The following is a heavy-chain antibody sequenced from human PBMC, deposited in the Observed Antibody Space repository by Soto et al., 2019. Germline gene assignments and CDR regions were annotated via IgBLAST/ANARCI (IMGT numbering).Heavy chain of an antibody. CDR3: GGGGRMTIGGVDLGAFDI. Sequence: EVQLVESGGGLVKPGGSLRLSCAASGFTFSSYSMNWVRQPPGKGLEWVSSISSSSSYIYYADSVKGRFTISKDNPKKSLYQQMPGLRAGDTAVYYCGGGGRMTIGGVDLGAFDIWGQGTMVTVSS. V-gene: IGHV3-21*01. CDR1: GFTFSSYS. D-gene: IGHD3-3*01. J-gene: IGHJ3*02. CDR2: ISSSSSYI.